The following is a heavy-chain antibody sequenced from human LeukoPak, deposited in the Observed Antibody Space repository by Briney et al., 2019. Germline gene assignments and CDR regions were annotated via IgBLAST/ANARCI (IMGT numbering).Heavy chain of an antibody. CDR1: GDSFRSSLYY. Sequence: SETLSLTCTVSGDSFRSSLYYWGWIRQPPGKGLEWIGQISYTGNTYYNPSLKSRVTISLDTSKNQFSLNLSSVTAADTAIYYCAKNPHHDDDADEGFDYWGQGTLVTVSS. CDR3: AKNPHHDDDADEGFDY. J-gene: IGHJ4*02. D-gene: IGHD3-16*01. V-gene: IGHV4-39*07. CDR2: ISYTGNT.